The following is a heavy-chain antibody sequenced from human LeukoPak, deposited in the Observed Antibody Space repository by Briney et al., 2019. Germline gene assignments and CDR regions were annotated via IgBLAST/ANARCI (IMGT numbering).Heavy chain of an antibody. J-gene: IGHJ4*02. CDR1: GFTFSSYG. CDR2: ISYDGSNK. CDR3: AKGVRGSFDY. D-gene: IGHD3-10*01. V-gene: IGHV3-30*18. Sequence: GGSLRLSCAASGFTFSSYGMHWVRQAPGKGLEWVAVISYDGSNKYYADSVKGRFTISRDNSKNTLYLQMNSLRAEDTAVHYCAKGVRGSFDYWGQGTLVTVSS.